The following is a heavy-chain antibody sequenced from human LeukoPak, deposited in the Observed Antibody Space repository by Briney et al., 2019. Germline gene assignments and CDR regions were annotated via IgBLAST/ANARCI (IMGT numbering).Heavy chain of an antibody. CDR2: IYYSGST. J-gene: IGHJ5*02. V-gene: IGHV4-39*07. CDR1: GGSISSSSYY. Sequence: SETLSLTCTVSGGSISSSSYYWGWIRQPPGKGLEWIGSIYYSGSTYYNPSLKSRVTISVDTSKNQFSLKLSSVTAADTAVYYCARSPYDILTGYYNNWFDPWGQGTLVTVSS. CDR3: ARSPYDILTGYYNNWFDP. D-gene: IGHD3-9*01.